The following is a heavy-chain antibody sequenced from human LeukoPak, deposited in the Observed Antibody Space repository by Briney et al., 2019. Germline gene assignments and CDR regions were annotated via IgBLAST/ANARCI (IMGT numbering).Heavy chain of an antibody. J-gene: IGHJ4*02. CDR1: GFSFSRND. CDR2: ISYDGSNK. V-gene: IGHV3-30-3*01. D-gene: IGHD5-12*01. Sequence: PGRSLRLSCAASGFSFSRNDMHWVRQAPGKGLEWVAVISYDGSNKYYADSVKGRFTISRDNSKNTLYLQMNSLRAEDTAVYYCARGGYGLDYWGQGTLVTVSS. CDR3: ARGGYGLDY.